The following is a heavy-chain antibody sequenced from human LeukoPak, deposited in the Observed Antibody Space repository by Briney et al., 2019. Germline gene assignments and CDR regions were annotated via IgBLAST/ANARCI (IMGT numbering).Heavy chain of an antibody. D-gene: IGHD5-24*01. CDR3: ARGEMATIEDAFDI. J-gene: IGHJ3*02. V-gene: IGHV4-59*11. CDR2: IYYSGST. Sequence: SETLSLTCTVSGGSISSHYWSWLRQSPGKGLEWLGYIYYSGSTNYNPSLKSRVTISVDTSKNQFSLKLSSVTAAGTAVYYCARGEMATIEDAFDIWGQGTMVTVSS. CDR1: GGSISSHY.